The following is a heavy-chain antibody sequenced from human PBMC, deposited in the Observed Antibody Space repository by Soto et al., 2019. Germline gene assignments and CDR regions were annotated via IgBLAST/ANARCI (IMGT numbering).Heavy chain of an antibody. CDR3: ATRSFYGDYRFDY. Sequence: PGGSLRLSCAASGFTVSSNYMSWVRQAPGKGLEWVSVIYSGGSTYYADSVKGRFTISRDNSKNTLYLQMNSLRAEDTAVYYCATRSFYGDYRFDYWGQGTLVTVSS. V-gene: IGHV3-66*04. CDR1: GFTVSSNY. CDR2: IYSGGST. J-gene: IGHJ4*02. D-gene: IGHD4-17*01.